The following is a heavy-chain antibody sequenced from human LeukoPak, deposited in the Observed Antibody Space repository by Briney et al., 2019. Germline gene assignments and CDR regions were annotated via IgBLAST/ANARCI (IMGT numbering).Heavy chain of an antibody. D-gene: IGHD3-22*01. Sequence: SETLSLTCTVSGGSISSYYWSWIRQPAGEGLEWIGRIYTSGSTNYNPSLKSRVTMSVDTSKNQFSLKLSSVTAADTAVYYCARGEGYYYDSSGYYRPKAGFDYWGQGTLVTVSS. V-gene: IGHV4-4*07. CDR2: IYTSGST. CDR3: ARGEGYYYDSSGYYRPKAGFDY. J-gene: IGHJ4*02. CDR1: GGSISSYY.